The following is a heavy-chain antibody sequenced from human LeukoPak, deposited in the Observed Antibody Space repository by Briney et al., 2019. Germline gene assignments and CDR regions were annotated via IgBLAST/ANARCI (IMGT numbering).Heavy chain of an antibody. CDR2: IYYSGST. V-gene: IGHV4-59*01. J-gene: IGHJ4*02. Sequence: SETLSLTCTVSGGSISSYYWSWIRQPPGKGLEWIGYIYYSGSTNYNPSLKSRVTISVDTSKNQFSLKLSSVTAADTAVYYCARTTYVVDYWGQGTLVTVSS. D-gene: IGHD2/OR15-2a*01. CDR3: ARTTYVVDY. CDR1: GGSISSYY.